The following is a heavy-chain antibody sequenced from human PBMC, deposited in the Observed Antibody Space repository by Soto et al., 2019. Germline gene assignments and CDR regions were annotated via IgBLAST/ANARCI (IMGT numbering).Heavy chain of an antibody. D-gene: IGHD1-1*01. CDR2: ISYDGSNK. V-gene: IGHV3-30*18. CDR3: AKGPQRRYKPYAFDI. Sequence: GGSLRLSCAASGFTFSSYGMHWVRQAPGKGLEWVAVISYDGSNKYYAGSVKGRFTISRDNSKNTLYLQMNSLRAEDTAVYYCAKGPQRRYKPYAFDICGQGTMVTVSS. J-gene: IGHJ3*02. CDR1: GFTFSSYG.